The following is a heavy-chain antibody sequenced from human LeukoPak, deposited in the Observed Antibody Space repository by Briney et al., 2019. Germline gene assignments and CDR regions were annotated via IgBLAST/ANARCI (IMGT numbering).Heavy chain of an antibody. CDR3: AKDSSSYSSSSLDY. J-gene: IGHJ4*02. CDR1: GFTFSSYA. D-gene: IGHD6-6*01. V-gene: IGHV3-23*01. Sequence: GGSLRLSCAASGFTFSSYAMTWVRQAPGKGLEWVSAISGSGGSTYYADSVKGRFTISRDNSKNTLYLQMNSLRAEDTAVYYCAKDSSSYSSSSLDYWGQGTLVTVSP. CDR2: ISGSGGST.